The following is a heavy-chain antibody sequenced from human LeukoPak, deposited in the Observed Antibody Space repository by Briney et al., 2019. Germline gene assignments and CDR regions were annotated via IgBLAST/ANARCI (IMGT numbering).Heavy chain of an antibody. Sequence: PGGSLRLSCAASGFTFSSYAMSWVRQAPGKGLEWVSAISGSGGSTYYADSVKGRFTISRDNSKNTLYLQMNSLRAEDTAVYYCTKTLGEPQYYDFWSGYYGISDYWGQGTLVTVSS. D-gene: IGHD3-3*01. V-gene: IGHV3-23*01. CDR3: TKTLGEPQYYDFWSGYYGISDY. J-gene: IGHJ4*02. CDR2: ISGSGGST. CDR1: GFTFSSYA.